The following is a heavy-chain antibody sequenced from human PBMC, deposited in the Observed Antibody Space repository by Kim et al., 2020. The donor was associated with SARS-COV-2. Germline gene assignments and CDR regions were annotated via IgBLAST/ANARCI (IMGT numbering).Heavy chain of an antibody. D-gene: IGHD1-26*01. CDR2: IYYSGST. V-gene: IGHV4-59*08. CDR3: ARQALGGWTKQIGAFDI. J-gene: IGHJ3*02. Sequence: SETLSLTCTVSGGSISSYYWSWIRQPPGKGLEWIGYIYYSGSTNYNPSLKSRVTISVDTSKNQFSLKLSSVTAADTAVYYCARQALGGWTKQIGAFDIWGQGTIVTVSS. CDR1: GGSISSYY.